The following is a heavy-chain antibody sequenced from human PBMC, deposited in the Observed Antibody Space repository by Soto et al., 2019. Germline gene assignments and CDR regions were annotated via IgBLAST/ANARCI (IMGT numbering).Heavy chain of an antibody. V-gene: IGHV5-51*01. D-gene: IGHD3-9*01. J-gene: IGHJ4*02. Sequence: PGESLKISCKGSGYSFTSYWIGWVRQMPGKGLEWMGIIYPGDSDTRYSPSFQGQVTISADKSISTAYLQWSSLKASDTAMYYCARSLRYFDWLLGGRPPPFEYWGQGTLVTVSS. CDR3: ARSLRYFDWLLGGRPPPFEY. CDR1: GYSFTSYW. CDR2: IYPGDSDT.